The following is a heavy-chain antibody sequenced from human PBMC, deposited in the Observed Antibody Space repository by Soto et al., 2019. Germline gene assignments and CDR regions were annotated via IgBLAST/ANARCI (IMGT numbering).Heavy chain of an antibody. Sequence: EVQLLESGGGLVQPGGSLRLSCAASGFTFSSYAMNWVRQAPGKGLEWVSAISGSGGSTYYADSVKGRFTISRDNSKNTLYLQMNSLRAEDTAIYYCAKDLKCTGPIQLRCYYYNGMDVWGQGTTVTVSS. D-gene: IGHD5-18*01. J-gene: IGHJ6*02. V-gene: IGHV3-23*01. CDR1: GFTFSSYA. CDR3: AKDLKCTGPIQLRCYYYNGMDV. CDR2: ISGSGGST.